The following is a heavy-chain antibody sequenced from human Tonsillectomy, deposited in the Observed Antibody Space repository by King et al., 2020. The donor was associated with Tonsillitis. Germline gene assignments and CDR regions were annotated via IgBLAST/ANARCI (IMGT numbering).Heavy chain of an antibody. CDR2: ISYDGTNE. Sequence: VQLVESEGGVVQPERSLRLSCVASGFTFSSFAMHWVRQAPGKGLEWVSFISYDGTNEYYADSVKGRFTISRDNSKNTVYLQMNSLKTEDTAVYYCARPFYYGSGSFDYWGQGTLVTVSS. CDR3: ARPFYYGSGSFDY. D-gene: IGHD3-10*01. V-gene: IGHV3-30*01. CDR1: GFTFSSFA. J-gene: IGHJ4*02.